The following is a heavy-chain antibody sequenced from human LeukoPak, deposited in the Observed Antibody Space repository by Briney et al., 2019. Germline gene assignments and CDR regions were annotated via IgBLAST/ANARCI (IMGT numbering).Heavy chain of an antibody. CDR3: ARDLAYSSSRNYYYYYSMDV. D-gene: IGHD6-13*01. Sequence: GGSLRLSCAASGFTFSDYYMSWIRQAPGKGLEWVSYISSSGSTIYYADSVKGRFTISRDNAKNSLYLQMNSLRAEDTAVYYCARDLAYSSSRNYYYYYSMDVWGQGTTVTVSS. CDR2: ISSSGSTI. J-gene: IGHJ6*02. V-gene: IGHV3-11*01. CDR1: GFTFSDYY.